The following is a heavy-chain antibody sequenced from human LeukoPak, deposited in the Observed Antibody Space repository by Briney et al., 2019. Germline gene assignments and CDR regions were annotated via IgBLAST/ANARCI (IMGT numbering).Heavy chain of an antibody. CDR3: ARDVGGIAAANWFDP. Sequence: SDTLSLTCTVSGGSISSYYWSWIRQPPGKGLEWIGYIYYSGSTNYNPSLKSRVTISVDTSKNQFSLKLSSVTAADTAVYYCARDVGGIAAANWFDPWGQGTLVTFSS. D-gene: IGHD6-13*01. V-gene: IGHV4-59*01. CDR1: GGSISSYY. CDR2: IYYSGST. J-gene: IGHJ5*02.